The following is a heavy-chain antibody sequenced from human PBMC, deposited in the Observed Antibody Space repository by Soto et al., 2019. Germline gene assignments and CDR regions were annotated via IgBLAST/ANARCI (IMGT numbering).Heavy chain of an antibody. Sequence: TSETLSLTCAVSGYSISSSNWWGWIRQPPGKGLEWIGSIYYSGSTYYNPSLNSRVTVSVDTSKNQFSLKVTSVTAADTAVYYCARLHGYCISSSCHGHYAMDVWGQGTTVTVSS. CDR1: GYSISSSNW. J-gene: IGHJ6*02. CDR2: IYYSGST. D-gene: IGHD2-2*01. V-gene: IGHV4-39*01. CDR3: ARLHGYCISSSCHGHYAMDV.